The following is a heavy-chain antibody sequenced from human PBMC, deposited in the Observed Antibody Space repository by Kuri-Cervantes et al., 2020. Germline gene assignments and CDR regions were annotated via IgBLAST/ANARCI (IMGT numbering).Heavy chain of an antibody. V-gene: IGHV3-66*01. CDR3: ARGASYYYGMDV. D-gene: IGHD1-26*01. CDR1: GFTVSSNY. J-gene: IGHJ6*02. CDR2: IYSGGST. Sequence: GGSLRLSCAASGFTVSSNYMSWVRQAPGKGLEWVSVIYSGGSTYYADSVKGRFTISRDNSKNTLYLQMNSLRAGDTAVYYCARGASYYYGMDVWGQGTTVTVSS.